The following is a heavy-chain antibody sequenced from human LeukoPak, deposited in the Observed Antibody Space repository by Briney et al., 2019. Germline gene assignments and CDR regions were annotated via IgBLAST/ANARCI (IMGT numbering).Heavy chain of an antibody. J-gene: IGHJ4*02. CDR3: ARRVGDILTGYPTGYFDY. CDR2: IIPILGTA. CDR1: GGTFSSYA. Sequence: GASVKVSCKASGGTFSSYAISWVRQAPGQGLEWMGGIIPILGTANYAQKFQGRVTITADESTSTAYMELSSLRSEDTAVYYCARRVGDILTGYPTGYFDYWGQGTLVTVSS. V-gene: IGHV1-69*13. D-gene: IGHD3-9*01.